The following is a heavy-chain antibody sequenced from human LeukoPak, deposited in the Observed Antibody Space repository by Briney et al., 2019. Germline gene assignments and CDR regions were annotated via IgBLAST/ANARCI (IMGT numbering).Heavy chain of an antibody. CDR1: GFTFSSYG. D-gene: IGHD3-22*01. CDR3: ARDGDYYDSSGYCLY. J-gene: IGHJ4*02. Sequence: GGSLRLSCAASGFTFSSYGMHWVRQAPGKGLEWVAVIWYDGSNKHYADSVKGQFTISRDNSKNTLYLQMNSLRAEDTAVYYCARDGDYYDSSGYCLYWGQGTLVTVSS. CDR2: IWYDGSNK. V-gene: IGHV3-33*01.